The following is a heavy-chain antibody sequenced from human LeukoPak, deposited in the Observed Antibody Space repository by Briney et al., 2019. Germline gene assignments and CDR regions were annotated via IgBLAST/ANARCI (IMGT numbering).Heavy chain of an antibody. CDR3: ARDLTGKYYIAY. CDR1: GFTFSSFG. V-gene: IGHV3-30*02. J-gene: IGHJ4*02. CDR2: IGYTGTNT. Sequence: GGSVRLSCAASGFTFSSFGMHWVRQAPGEGLEWVAYIGYTGTNTYYADSVKGRFTISRDNSKNTVHLQMNSLRAADTALYSCARDLTGKYYIAYWGQGTLVTVSS. D-gene: IGHD2-8*02.